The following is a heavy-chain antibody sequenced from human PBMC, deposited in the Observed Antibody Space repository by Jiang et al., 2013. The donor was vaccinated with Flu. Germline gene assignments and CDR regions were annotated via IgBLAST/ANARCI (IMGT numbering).Heavy chain of an antibody. Sequence: GSGLVKPSETLSLTCTVSGGSISSYYWSWIRQPPGKGLEWIGYIYYSGSTNYNPSLKSRVTISVDTSKNQFSLKLSSVTAADTAVYYCATLKGDVGNYYYYGMDVWGERDHGHRLL. J-gene: IGHJ6*04. V-gene: IGHV4-59*01. D-gene: IGHD3-10*01. CDR3: ATLKGDVGNYYYYGMDV. CDR1: GGSISSYY. CDR2: IYYSGST.